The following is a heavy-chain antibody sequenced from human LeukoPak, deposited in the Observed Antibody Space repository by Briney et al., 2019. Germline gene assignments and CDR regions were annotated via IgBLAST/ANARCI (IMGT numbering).Heavy chain of an antibody. Sequence: GGSLRLSCAASGFTFSSYGMHWVRQAPGKGLEWVAVISYDGSNKYYADSVKGRFTISRDNSKNTLYLQMNSLRAEDTAVYSCATNSDDSYDSSGYYRSAFDIWGQGTMVTVSS. J-gene: IGHJ3*02. D-gene: IGHD3-22*01. CDR3: ATNSDDSYDSSGYYRSAFDI. CDR1: GFTFSSYG. V-gene: IGHV3-30*03. CDR2: ISYDGSNK.